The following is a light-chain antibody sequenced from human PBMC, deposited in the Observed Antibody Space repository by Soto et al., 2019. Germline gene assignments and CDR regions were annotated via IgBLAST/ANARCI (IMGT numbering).Light chain of an antibody. CDR3: QQYSTYTPRT. J-gene: IGKJ1*01. Sequence: AIQMTQSPSSLSASVGDRVTLTCRASQDIRNDLGWYQQKPGMAPRFLIYAASNLQSGVPSRFSGSGSGTDFTLTISSLQPDDFATYYCQQYSTYTPRTFGQGTKVDIK. CDR2: AAS. V-gene: IGKV1-6*01. CDR1: QDIRND.